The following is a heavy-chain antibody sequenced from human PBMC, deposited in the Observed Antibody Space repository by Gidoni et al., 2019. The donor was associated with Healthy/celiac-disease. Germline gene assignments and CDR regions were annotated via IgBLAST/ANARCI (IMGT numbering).Heavy chain of an antibody. CDR1: GFTFSSYW. CDR2: IKQDGSEK. V-gene: IGHV3-7*03. CDR3: ARDTEDFWSGYYYYYGMDV. J-gene: IGHJ6*02. Sequence: EVQLVESGGGLVQPGGSLRLSCAASGFTFSSYWMSWVRQAPGKGLEWVANIKQDGSEKYYVDSVKGRFAISRDNAKNSLYLQMNSLRAEDTAVYYCARDTEDFWSGYYYYYGMDVWGQGTTVTVSS. D-gene: IGHD3-3*01.